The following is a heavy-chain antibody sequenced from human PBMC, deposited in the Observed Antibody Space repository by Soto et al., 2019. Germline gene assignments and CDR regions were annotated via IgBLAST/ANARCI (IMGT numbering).Heavy chain of an antibody. J-gene: IGHJ5*02. V-gene: IGHV4-59*01. D-gene: IGHD2-15*01. CDR1: GASITTYY. CDR3: ARDLKEYCSDGKCNWFDP. CDR2: ISYSGST. Sequence: SEKLSHTYTVSGASITTYYWSWIRQPPGKGLEWIGYISYSGSTDYNPSLKSRVTISFDASKNQISLQVRSATAADAAVYYCARDLKEYCSDGKCNWFDPWGQGTLVT.